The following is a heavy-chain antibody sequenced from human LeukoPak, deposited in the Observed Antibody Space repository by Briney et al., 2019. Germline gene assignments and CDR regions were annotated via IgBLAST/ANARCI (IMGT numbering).Heavy chain of an antibody. Sequence: GGSLRLSCVASGFSFKTYGMNWVRQAPGKGLEWISYISVGGSDEDYADSVKGRFSISRDNAKNSVFLQMNSLGVEDTAVYYCARDVGFNNGWPAWGQGTLVTVSS. D-gene: IGHD6-19*01. CDR3: ARDVGFNNGWPA. CDR2: ISVGGSDE. V-gene: IGHV3-21*05. CDR1: GFSFKTYG. J-gene: IGHJ5*02.